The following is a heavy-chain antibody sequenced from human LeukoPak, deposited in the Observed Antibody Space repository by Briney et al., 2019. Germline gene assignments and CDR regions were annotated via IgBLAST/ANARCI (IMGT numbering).Heavy chain of an antibody. CDR1: GFTFSSYS. J-gene: IGHJ6*02. D-gene: IGHD1-26*01. CDR2: IYSGGST. CDR3: ARDTVGGYYYYGMDV. V-gene: IGHV3-53*04. Sequence: GGSLRLSCAASGFTFSSYSMNWVCQAPGKGLEWVSVIYSGGSTYYADSVKGRFTISRHNSKNTLYLQMNSLRAEDTAVYYCARDTVGGYYYYGMDVWGQGTTVTVSS.